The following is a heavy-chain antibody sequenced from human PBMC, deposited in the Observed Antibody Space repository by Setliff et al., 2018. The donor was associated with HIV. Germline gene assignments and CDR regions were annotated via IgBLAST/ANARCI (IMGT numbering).Heavy chain of an antibody. V-gene: IGHV3-23*01. CDR1: GFTFSSYA. J-gene: IGHJ2*01. CDR2: MSGSDNTT. Sequence: TGGSLRLSCAASGFTFSSYAMSWVRQAPGKGLEWVAGMSGSDNTTFYADSVKGRFTISRDNSKNTLYLQMNSLRADDTAVYYCAKVGTYSSTWYFDLWGRGTLVTVSS. D-gene: IGHD6-13*01. CDR3: AKVGTYSSTWYFDL.